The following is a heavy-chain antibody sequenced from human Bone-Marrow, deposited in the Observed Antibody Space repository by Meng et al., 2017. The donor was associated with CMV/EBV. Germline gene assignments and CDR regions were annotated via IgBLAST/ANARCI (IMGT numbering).Heavy chain of an antibody. Sequence: SVKVSCKASGGTFSSYAISWVRQAPGQGLEWMGRIIPILGIANYAQKLQGRVTMTTDTSTSTAYMELRSLRSDDTAVYYCARGGYKVAYYFDYWGQGTLVTVSS. V-gene: IGHV1-69*04. CDR2: IIPILGIA. D-gene: IGHD5-12*01. CDR1: GGTFSSYA. CDR3: ARGGYKVAYYFDY. J-gene: IGHJ4*02.